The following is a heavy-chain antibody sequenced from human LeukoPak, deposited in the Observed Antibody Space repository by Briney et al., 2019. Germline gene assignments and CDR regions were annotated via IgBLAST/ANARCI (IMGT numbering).Heavy chain of an antibody. CDR2: IRHDGSNQ. Sequence: LSAGSLRLSCAASGFTFSTYGMQWVRQAPGKGLEGVAFIRHDGSNQSYTDSVKGRITISRDNSKNTLYLQMKSSNDEDTAFYYCAKGPCIALNNPFDFWGQGTMVTVSS. V-gene: IGHV3-30*02. J-gene: IGHJ3*01. CDR3: AKGPCIALNNPFDF. D-gene: IGHD6-13*01. CDR1: GFTFSTYG.